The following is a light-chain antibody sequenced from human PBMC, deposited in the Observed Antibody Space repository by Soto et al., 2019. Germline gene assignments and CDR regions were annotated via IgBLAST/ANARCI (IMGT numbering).Light chain of an antibody. Sequence: DIQMTQSPSSLSASVGDRVTITCRASQGISNYLAWYQQKPGKVPKLLIYAASILRSGVPSRFSGSGSGTDFTLTISSLQAEDVATYYCEKDNSAYTFGHGTKLEIK. CDR2: AAS. J-gene: IGKJ2*01. CDR1: QGISNY. V-gene: IGKV1-27*01. CDR3: EKDNSAYT.